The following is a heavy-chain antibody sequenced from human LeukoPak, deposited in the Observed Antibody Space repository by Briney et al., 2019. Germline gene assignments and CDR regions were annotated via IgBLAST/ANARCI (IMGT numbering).Heavy chain of an antibody. CDR2: IYYSGST. Sequence: PSETLPLTCTVSGGSISSHYWSWIRQPPGKGLEWIGYIYYSGSTNYNPSLKSRVTISVDTSRNQFSLKLSSVTAADSAVYYCARRTGYLNYYYYYYMDVWGNGTTVTVSS. V-gene: IGHV4-59*11. CDR1: GGSISSHY. CDR3: ARRTGYLNYYYYYYMDV. D-gene: IGHD3/OR15-3a*01. J-gene: IGHJ6*03.